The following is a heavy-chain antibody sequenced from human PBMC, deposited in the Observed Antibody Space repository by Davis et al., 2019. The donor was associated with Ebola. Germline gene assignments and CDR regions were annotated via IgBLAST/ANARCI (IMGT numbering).Heavy chain of an antibody. D-gene: IGHD6-25*01. CDR3: TRRLSG. J-gene: IGHJ1*01. V-gene: IGHV3-66*01. CDR1: GFTVSNNY. Sequence: GESLKISCAASGFTVSNNYMSWVRQAPGKGLEWVSVIYSGGSTYYAASVKGRFTISRDNSKNTLYLQMNSLRGEDTAVYYCTRRLSGWGQGTLVTVSS. CDR2: IYSGGST.